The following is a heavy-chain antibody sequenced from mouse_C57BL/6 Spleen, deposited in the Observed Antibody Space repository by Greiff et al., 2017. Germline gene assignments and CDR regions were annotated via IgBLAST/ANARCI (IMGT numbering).Heavy chain of an antibody. J-gene: IGHJ4*01. CDR3: ARRYYGYEDYYAMDY. CDR2: ISNGRGST. Sequence: EVKLQESGGGLVQPGGSLKLSCAASGFTFSDYYMYWVRQTPEKRLEWVAYISNGRGSTYYPDTVKGRFTISRDNAKNTLYLQMSRLKSEDTAMYYCARRYYGYEDYYAMDYWGQGTSVTVSS. D-gene: IGHD2-2*01. V-gene: IGHV5-12*01. CDR1: GFTFSDYY.